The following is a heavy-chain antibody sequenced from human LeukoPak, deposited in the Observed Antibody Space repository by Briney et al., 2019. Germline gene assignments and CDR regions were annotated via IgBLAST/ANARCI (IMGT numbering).Heavy chain of an antibody. CDR2: IWYDGSNK. CDR1: GFTFSSYG. J-gene: IGHJ3*02. Sequence: PGGSLRLSCAASGFTFSSYGMHWVRQAPGKGLEWVAVIWYDGSNKYYADSVKGRFTISRDNSKNTLYLQMNSLRAEDTAVYYCARNQDYGVYNSVGAFDILGQGTMVTVSS. D-gene: IGHD4-17*01. CDR3: ARNQDYGVYNSVGAFDI. V-gene: IGHV3-33*01.